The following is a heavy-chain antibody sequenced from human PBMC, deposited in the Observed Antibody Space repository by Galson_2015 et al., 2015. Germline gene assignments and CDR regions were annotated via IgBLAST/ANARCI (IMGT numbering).Heavy chain of an antibody. V-gene: IGHV3-NL1*01. D-gene: IGHD4-17*01. CDR2: IYSGGST. Sequence: SLRLSCAASGFTFSNYGMHWVRQAPGKGLEWVSDIYSGGSTFYADYVKGRFTISRDNSKNTLYLQMNSLKAEDTALYYCARQSDYVFDSWGQGTLVTVSS. CDR1: GFTFSNYG. J-gene: IGHJ4*02. CDR3: ARQSDYVFDS.